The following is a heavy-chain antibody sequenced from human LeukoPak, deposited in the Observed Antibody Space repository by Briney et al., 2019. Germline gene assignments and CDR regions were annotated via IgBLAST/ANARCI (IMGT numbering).Heavy chain of an antibody. CDR2: INPNSGGA. V-gene: IGHV1-2*02. CDR1: GYTFTGYY. CDR3: AKGRVVAGSKSLTYHWLDP. Sequence: ASVRVSCKASGYTFTGYYIHWVRQAPGQGLEWVGWINPNSGGAKYAQKFQDRVTMTRDTSISTAYMGLSRLRSDDTAVYYCAKGRVVAGSKSLTYHWLDPWGQGTLVTVSP. D-gene: IGHD6-19*01. J-gene: IGHJ5*02.